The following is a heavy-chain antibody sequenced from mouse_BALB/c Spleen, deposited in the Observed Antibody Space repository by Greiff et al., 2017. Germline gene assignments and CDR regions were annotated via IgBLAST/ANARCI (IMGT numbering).Heavy chain of an antibody. V-gene: IGHV1-69*02. CDR3: TRSDFDY. J-gene: IGHJ2*01. CDR2: IYPSDSYT. Sequence: QVQLQQPGAELVRPGASVKLSCKASGYTFTSYWINWVKQRPGQGLEWIGNIYPSDSYTNYNQKFKDKATLTVDKSSSTAYMQLSSPTSEDSAVYYCTRSDFDYWGQGTTRTVSS. CDR1: GYTFTSYW.